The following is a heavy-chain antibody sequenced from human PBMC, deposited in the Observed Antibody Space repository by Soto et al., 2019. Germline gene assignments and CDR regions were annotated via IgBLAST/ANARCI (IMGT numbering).Heavy chain of an antibody. CDR1: GGAISSGGYS. CDR3: ARARANWGLYGMDV. D-gene: IGHD7-27*01. Sequence: SETLSLTCAVSGGAISSGGYSWSWIRQPPGKGLEWIGYIYHSGSTYYNPSLKSRVTISVDRSKNQFSLKLSSVTAADTAVYYCARARANWGLYGMDVWGQGTTVTVSS. J-gene: IGHJ6*02. CDR2: IYHSGST. V-gene: IGHV4-30-2*01.